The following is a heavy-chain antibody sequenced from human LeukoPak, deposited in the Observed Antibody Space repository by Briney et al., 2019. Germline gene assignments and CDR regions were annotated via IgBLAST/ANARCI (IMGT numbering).Heavy chain of an antibody. V-gene: IGHV1-8*01. CDR2: MNPNSGNT. D-gene: IGHD3-10*01. J-gene: IGHJ6*02. CDR1: GYTFTSYD. Sequence: AASVKVSCKASGYTFTSYDINWVRQATGQGLEWMGWMNPNSGNTGYAQKFQGRVTMTRNTSISTAYMELSSLRSEDTAVYYCARDGSGSALHYYYYGMDVWGQGTTVTVSS. CDR3: ARDGSGSALHYYYYGMDV.